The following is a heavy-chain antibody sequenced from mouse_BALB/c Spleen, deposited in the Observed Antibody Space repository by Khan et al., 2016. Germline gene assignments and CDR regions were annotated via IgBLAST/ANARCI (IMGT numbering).Heavy chain of an antibody. J-gene: IGHJ2*01. CDR1: GYTFTSYY. Sequence: QVQLQQSGPELVKPGASVRISCKASGYTFTSYYIHWVKQRPGQGLEWIGWIYPGNVNTTYNEKFKGKATLTADKSSNTAYRQLSSLTSEDSAVYFCARYDYGYYFDYWGKGTTLTVSS. D-gene: IGHD2-4*01. CDR2: IYPGNVNT. CDR3: ARYDYGYYFDY. V-gene: IGHV1S56*01.